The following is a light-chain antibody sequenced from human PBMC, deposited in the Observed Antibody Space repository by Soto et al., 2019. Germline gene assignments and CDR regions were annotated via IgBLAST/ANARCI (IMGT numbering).Light chain of an antibody. J-gene: IGKJ5*01. Sequence: VVLTQSPGTLSLSPGDGATLSCRASQSVSSSLAWYQQKPGQAPRLLIYGASSRATGIPGRFSGSGSGTDFTLSISRLEPEDFAVYSCQQYGSSPITFGQGTRLEIK. V-gene: IGKV3-20*01. CDR3: QQYGSSPIT. CDR1: QSVSSS. CDR2: GAS.